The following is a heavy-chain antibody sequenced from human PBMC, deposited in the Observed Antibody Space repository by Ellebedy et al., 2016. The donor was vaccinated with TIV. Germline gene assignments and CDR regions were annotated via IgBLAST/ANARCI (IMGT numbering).Heavy chain of an antibody. V-gene: IGHV1-46*01. CDR3: ARGTTVSLSDY. CDR1: GYTFTSYY. D-gene: IGHD4-17*01. J-gene: IGHJ4*02. Sequence: ASVKVSCKSSGYTFTSYYLHWVRLAPGQGLEWMGLINPRDGSTRYAQQFQGRVTVTSDPSTSTLYMELSSLRSGDTAIYYCARGTTVSLSDYWGQGTLVTVSS. CDR2: INPRDGST.